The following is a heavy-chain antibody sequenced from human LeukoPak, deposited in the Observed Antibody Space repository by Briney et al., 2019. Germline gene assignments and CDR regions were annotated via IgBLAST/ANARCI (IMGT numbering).Heavy chain of an antibody. Sequence: GGSLRLSCAPSGITFNNYGVSWVRQAPGKGLEWVSSISGSAYNANYADSVKGRFTISRDNYRNTLYLQMNSLRPDDTAIYYCARHSAAGSVAYYFDSWGQGTLVTVSS. CDR2: ISGSAYNA. CDR3: ARHSAAGSVAYYFDS. CDR1: GITFNNYG. D-gene: IGHD6-13*01. V-gene: IGHV3-23*01. J-gene: IGHJ4*02.